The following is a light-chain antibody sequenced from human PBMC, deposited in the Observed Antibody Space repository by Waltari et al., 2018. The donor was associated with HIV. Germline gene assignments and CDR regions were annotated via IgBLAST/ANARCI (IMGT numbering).Light chain of an antibody. V-gene: IGLV1-44*01. CDR1: ISNICSHI. CDR3: AAWEDGPLYV. CDR2: GNN. J-gene: IGLJ1*01. Sequence: QSVLTQPPSASGTPGQRVPISCSVSISNICSHIVNWYQQRPGTAPKLLIYGNNQRPSGVLDRFSGSKSGTSASLAISGLQSDDEADYYCAAWEDGPLYVFGAGTKVTVL.